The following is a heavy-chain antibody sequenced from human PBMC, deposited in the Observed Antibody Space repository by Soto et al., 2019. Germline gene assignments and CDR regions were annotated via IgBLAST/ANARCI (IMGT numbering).Heavy chain of an antibody. CDR2: ISPHKGDT. CDR1: GYTFSSIG. D-gene: IGHD3-10*01. Sequence: ASVKVSCKTSGYTFSSIGISWVRQAPGQGLEWMGWISPHKGDTYYAQRLQDRVTMTTDTSTSTAYMELRSLRSEDTAVYFCARDLDGSGSYYTNYWGQGTLVTVSS. V-gene: IGHV1-18*01. CDR3: ARDLDGSGSYYTNY. J-gene: IGHJ4*02.